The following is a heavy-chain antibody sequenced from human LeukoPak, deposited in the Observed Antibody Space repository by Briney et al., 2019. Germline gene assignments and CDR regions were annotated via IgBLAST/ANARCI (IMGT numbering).Heavy chain of an antibody. D-gene: IGHD1-26*01. V-gene: IGHV1-46*01. Sequence: ASVKVSCKASGYTFTSYYMHWVRQAPGQGLEWMGIINPSGGSTSYAQKFQGRVTMTRDMSTSTVYMELSSLRSEDTAVYYCALIVGATPVDYWGQGILVTVSS. J-gene: IGHJ4*02. CDR2: INPSGGST. CDR3: ALIVGATPVDY. CDR1: GYTFTSYY.